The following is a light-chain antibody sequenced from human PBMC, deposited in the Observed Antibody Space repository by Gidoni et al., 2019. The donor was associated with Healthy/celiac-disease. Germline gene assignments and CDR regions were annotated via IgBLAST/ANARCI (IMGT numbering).Light chain of an antibody. V-gene: IGLV3-19*01. CDR3: NSRDSSGNL. J-gene: IGLJ2*01. CDR1: SLRSYY. CDR2: GKN. Sequence: SSELTQDPAVSVALGQTVRITCQGDSLRSYYASWYQQKPGQAPVLVIYGKNNRPSGIPDRFSGSSSGNTASLTITGPQAEDEADYYCNSRDSSGNLFGGGTQLTVL.